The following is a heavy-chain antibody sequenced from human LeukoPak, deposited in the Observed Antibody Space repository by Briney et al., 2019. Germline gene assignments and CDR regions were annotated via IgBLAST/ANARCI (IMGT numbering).Heavy chain of an antibody. CDR1: GGSFSGYH. CDR2: INHSGST. J-gene: IGHJ4*02. D-gene: IGHD3-10*01. V-gene: IGHV4-34*01. Sequence: SETLSLTCAVYGGSFSGYHWSWIRQPPGKGLEWIGEINHSGSTNYNPSLKSRVTISVDTSKNQFFLKLSSVTAADTAVYYCARRRPYYYGSGSYFGYWGQGTLVTVSS. CDR3: ARRRPYYYGSGSYFGY.